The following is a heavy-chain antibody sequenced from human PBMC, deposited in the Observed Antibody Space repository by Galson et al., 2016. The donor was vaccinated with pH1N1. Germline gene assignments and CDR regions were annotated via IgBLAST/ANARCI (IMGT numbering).Heavy chain of an antibody. V-gene: IGHV1-46*01. J-gene: IGHJ4*02. D-gene: IGHD2-15*01. CDR1: GYTFSTYN. Sequence: SVKVSCKESGYTFSTYNMHWVRQAPGQGLEWVGIFNPSGNTTNYAQKFQGRVTLTRDTSASTLYMEMSSLRSEDTAVYYCARDCYSGYAGGRLDFWGQGTLVTVSS. CDR3: ARDCYSGYAGGRLDF. CDR2: FNPSGNTT.